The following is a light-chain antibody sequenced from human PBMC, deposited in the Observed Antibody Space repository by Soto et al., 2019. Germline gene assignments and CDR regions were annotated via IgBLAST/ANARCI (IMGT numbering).Light chain of an antibody. V-gene: IGKV3-15*01. CDR3: QQYSNWPPIT. Sequence: EIVMTQSPATVSVSPGERATLSCRASQSVSSSLAWYQQKPGQAPRLLIYGASTRATGIPARFSGSGSGTEFTLTISSLQSVDFAVYYCQQYSNWPPITFGQGTRLEIK. CDR2: GAS. J-gene: IGKJ5*01. CDR1: QSVSSS.